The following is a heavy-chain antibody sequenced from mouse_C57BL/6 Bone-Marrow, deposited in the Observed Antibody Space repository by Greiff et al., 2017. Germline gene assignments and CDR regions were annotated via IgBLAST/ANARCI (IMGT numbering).Heavy chain of an antibody. CDR2: FYPRDGST. V-gene: IGHV1-85*01. CDR1: GYTFTSYD. J-gene: IGHJ3*01. CDR3: AREALHYYGSGCAY. Sequence: QVPLQPSGPELVKPGASVKLSCKASGYTFTSYDINWVKQRPGPGLEWIGWFYPRDGSTKYNEKFKGKATLTVDTSSSTAYMEFHSLTSEASAVYFCAREALHYYGSGCAYGGQGTLVTVSA. D-gene: IGHD1-1*01.